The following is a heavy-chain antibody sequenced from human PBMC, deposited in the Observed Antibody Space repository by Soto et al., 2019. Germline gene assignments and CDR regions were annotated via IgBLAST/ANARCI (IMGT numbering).Heavy chain of an antibody. D-gene: IGHD6-13*01. Sequence: GGSLRLSCAASGFTFSSYAMSWVRQAPGKGLEWVSAISGSGGSTYYADSVKGRFTISRDNSKNTLYLQMNSLRAEDTAVYYCASRIAAAGPKGWFAPWGQGPLVTVSS. J-gene: IGHJ5*02. CDR3: ASRIAAAGPKGWFAP. CDR2: ISGSGGST. V-gene: IGHV3-23*01. CDR1: GFTFSSYA.